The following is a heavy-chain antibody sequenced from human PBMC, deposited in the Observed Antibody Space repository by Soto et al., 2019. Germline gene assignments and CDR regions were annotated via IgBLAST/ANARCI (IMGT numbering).Heavy chain of an antibody. Sequence: GGSLRLSCTIPGFTFSRYWMNWVRQAPGKGLEWVANIKEDGSEKNYVDSMKGRFSISRDNAKNSLYLQMDSLRAEDTAVYYCVGPIRGPTSWPSWGQGTLVTVSS. J-gene: IGHJ5*02. CDR1: GFTFSRYW. CDR3: VGPIRGPTSWPS. V-gene: IGHV3-7*01. CDR2: IKEDGSEK. D-gene: IGHD3-10*01.